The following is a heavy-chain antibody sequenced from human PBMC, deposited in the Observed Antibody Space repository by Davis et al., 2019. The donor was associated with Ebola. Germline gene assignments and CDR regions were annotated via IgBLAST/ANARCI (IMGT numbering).Heavy chain of an antibody. CDR2: IWYDGSNK. V-gene: IGHV3-33*06. J-gene: IGHJ4*02. D-gene: IGHD2/OR15-2a*01. Sequence: PGGSLRLSCVASGFTFSSYSMNWFRQAPGKGLEWVAVIWYDGSNKYYADSVKGRFTISRDNSKNTLYLQMNSLRAEDTAVYYCAKEEGSFDYWGQGTLVTVSS. CDR1: GFTFSSYS. CDR3: AKEEGSFDY.